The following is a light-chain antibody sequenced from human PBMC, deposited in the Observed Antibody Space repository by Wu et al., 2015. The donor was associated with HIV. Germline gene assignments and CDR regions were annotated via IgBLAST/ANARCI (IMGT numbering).Light chain of an antibody. CDR1: QSVSSY. Sequence: EIVLTQSPATLSLSPGERATLSCRASQSVSSYLAWYQQKPGQAPRLLIYDASNRATGIPARFSGSGSGTDFTLTISSLEPEDFAVYYCQRGVTFGGGTKVEIK. CDR3: QRGVT. V-gene: IGKV3-11*01. CDR2: DAS. J-gene: IGKJ4*01.